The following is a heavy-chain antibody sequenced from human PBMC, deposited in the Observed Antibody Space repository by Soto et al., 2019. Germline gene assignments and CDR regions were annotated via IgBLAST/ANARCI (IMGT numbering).Heavy chain of an antibody. CDR3: AKGMSHHSPRGVDY. D-gene: IGHD2-21*01. V-gene: IGHV3-23*01. CDR2: ITGSGGST. CDR1: GFTFSSYA. J-gene: IGHJ4*02. Sequence: GGSLRLSCAASGFTFSSYAMSWVRQAPGKGLELVSAITGSGGSTNYADSVKGRFTISRDNSKNTLYLQMNSLSAEDTAVYYCAKGMSHHSPRGVDYWGQGTLVTVSS.